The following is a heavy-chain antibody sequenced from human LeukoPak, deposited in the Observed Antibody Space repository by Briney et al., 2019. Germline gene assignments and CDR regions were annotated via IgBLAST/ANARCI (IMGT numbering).Heavy chain of an antibody. CDR2: IRSKSNSYAT. J-gene: IGHJ4*02. V-gene: IGHV3-73*01. D-gene: IGHD3-9*01. CDR3: TPSLYDILTGSDY. CDR1: GFTFSGSA. Sequence: GGSLRLSCAASGFTFSGSAMHWVRQASGKGLEWVGRIRSKSNSYATAYAASVKGRFTISRDDSKNTAYLQMNSLKTEDTAVYYCTPSLYDILTGSDYWGQGTLVTVSS.